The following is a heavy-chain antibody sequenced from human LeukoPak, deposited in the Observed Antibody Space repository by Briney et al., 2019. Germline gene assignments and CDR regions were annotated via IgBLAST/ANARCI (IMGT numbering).Heavy chain of an antibody. Sequence: SVKPSCKASGGTFSSYAISCVRQAPGQGLEWMGGIIPILGTTNYAQKFQGRVTITADKSTSTAYMELSSLRSEDTAVYYCASGLDLTTDYYYYMDVWGKGTTVTVSS. CDR1: GGTFSSYA. J-gene: IGHJ6*03. V-gene: IGHV1-69*06. CDR2: IIPILGTT. CDR3: ASGLDLTTDYYYYMDV. D-gene: IGHD4-11*01.